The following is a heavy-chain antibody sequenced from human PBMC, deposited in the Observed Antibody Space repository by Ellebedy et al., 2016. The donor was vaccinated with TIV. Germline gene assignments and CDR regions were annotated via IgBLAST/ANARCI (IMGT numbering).Heavy chain of an antibody. CDR1: GGSITSGSSN. D-gene: IGHD3-10*01. CDR2: FYDNGRT. Sequence: MPGGSLRLSCTISGGSITSGSSNWGWIRQPPGKGLEWIGSFYDNGRTYYSPSLRSRLTISADTSKNQFSLKLTSVSATDTSMYYCARWGYGAGSRLVYWGQGILVTVSP. J-gene: IGHJ4*02. V-gene: IGHV4-39*01. CDR3: ARWGYGAGSRLVY.